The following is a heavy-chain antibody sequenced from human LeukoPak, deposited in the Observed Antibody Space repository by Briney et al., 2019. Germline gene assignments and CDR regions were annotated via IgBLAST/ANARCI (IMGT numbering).Heavy chain of an antibody. J-gene: IGHJ6*03. V-gene: IGHV3-53*01. D-gene: IGHD3-22*01. Sequence: GGSLRLSCAASGFSVITNHMTWVRQAPGKGLEGVSITYSGGSTFHADPVKGRFPISRDNSKNALYLQMNSLRAEDTAVYYCAREQVVVTGVSVRHYYYYMDVWGKGTTVTVSS. CDR3: AREQVVVTGVSVRHYYYYMDV. CDR2: TYSGGST. CDR1: GFSVITNH.